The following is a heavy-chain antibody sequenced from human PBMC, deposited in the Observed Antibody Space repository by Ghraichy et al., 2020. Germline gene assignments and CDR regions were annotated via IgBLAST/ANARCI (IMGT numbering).Heavy chain of an antibody. CDR2: IYYSGST. Sequence: SETLSLTCTVSGGSISSSSYYWGWIRQPPGKGLEWIGSIYYSGSTYYNPSLKSRVTISVDTSKNQFSLKLSSVTAADTAVYYCARRSQVIAAAGYIDYWGQGTLVTVSS. J-gene: IGHJ4*02. CDR3: ARRSQVIAAAGYIDY. CDR1: GGSISSSSYY. D-gene: IGHD6-13*01. V-gene: IGHV4-39*01.